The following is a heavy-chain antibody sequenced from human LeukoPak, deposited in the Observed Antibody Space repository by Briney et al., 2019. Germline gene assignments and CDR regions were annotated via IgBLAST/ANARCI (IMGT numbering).Heavy chain of an antibody. CDR3: AGGVSY. CDR2: IKQDGSVK. Sequence: GGSLRLSCTASGFSFSTFWMNWVRQAPGKGLEWVSNIKQDGSVKYYVDSVKGRFTISRDNAMQSLYLQMNSLRAEDTAVYYCAGGVSYWGRGTLVTVSS. CDR1: GFSFSTFW. V-gene: IGHV3-7*04. J-gene: IGHJ4*02.